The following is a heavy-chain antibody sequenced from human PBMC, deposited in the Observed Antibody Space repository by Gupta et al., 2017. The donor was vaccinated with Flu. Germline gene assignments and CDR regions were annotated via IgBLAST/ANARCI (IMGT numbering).Heavy chain of an antibody. J-gene: IGHJ3*02. V-gene: IGHV3-7*04. Sequence: EVQLVESGGGLVQPGGSLRLSCAASGFTFSSYWMSWVRQAPGKGLEWVANIKQDGSEKYYVDSVKGRFTISRDNAKNSLYLQMNSLRAEDTAVYYCARDEATVSNTNDAFDIWGQGTMVTVSS. D-gene: IGHD4-17*01. CDR1: GFTFSSYW. CDR2: IKQDGSEK. CDR3: ARDEATVSNTNDAFDI.